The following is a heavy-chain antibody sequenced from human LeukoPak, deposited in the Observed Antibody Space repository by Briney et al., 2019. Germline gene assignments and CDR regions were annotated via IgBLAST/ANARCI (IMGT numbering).Heavy chain of an antibody. Sequence: PSETLSLTCTVSGGSISSSSYYWGWIRQPPGKGLEWIGSIYYSGSTYYNPSLKSRVTISVDTSKDQFSLKLSSVTAADTAVYYCARDPYYYDSSAPPFDYWGQGTLVTVSS. CDR3: ARDPYYYDSSAPPFDY. J-gene: IGHJ4*02. CDR1: GGSISSSSYY. CDR2: IYYSGST. V-gene: IGHV4-39*07. D-gene: IGHD3-22*01.